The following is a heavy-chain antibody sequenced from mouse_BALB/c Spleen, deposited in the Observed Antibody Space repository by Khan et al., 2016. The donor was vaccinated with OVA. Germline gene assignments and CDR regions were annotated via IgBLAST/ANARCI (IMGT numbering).Heavy chain of an antibody. J-gene: IGHJ1*01. CDR3: TRDGNYAHWYFDV. D-gene: IGHD2-1*01. Sequence: EVELVESGGGLVRPGGSLKLSCAASGFSFTSYTMSWVRQTPEKRLEWVATISSGSTYTYYPASVKGRFTISRDNAKNTLYLRMSSLKSEDTAMYYCTRDGNYAHWYFDVWGAGTTVTVSS. CDR1: GFSFTSYT. V-gene: IGHV5-6-4*01. CDR2: ISSGSTYT.